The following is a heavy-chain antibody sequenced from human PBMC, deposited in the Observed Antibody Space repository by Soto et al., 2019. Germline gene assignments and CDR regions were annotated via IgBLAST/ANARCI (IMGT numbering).Heavy chain of an antibody. CDR1: GGTFSSYA. Sequence: QVQLVQSGAEVKKPGSSVKVSCKASGGTFSSYAISWVRQAPGQGLEWMGGIIPIFGTANYAQKFQGRVTITADESTSTAYLELSSLRSEDTAVYYCASTGTTGGYYYYGMAVWGQGTTVTVSS. D-gene: IGHD1-7*01. CDR2: IIPIFGTA. V-gene: IGHV1-69*01. J-gene: IGHJ6*02. CDR3: ASTGTTGGYYYYGMAV.